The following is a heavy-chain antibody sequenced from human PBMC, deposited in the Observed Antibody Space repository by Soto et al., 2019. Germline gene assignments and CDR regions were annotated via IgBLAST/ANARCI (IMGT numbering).Heavy chain of an antibody. CDR2: ISGSGGSP. D-gene: IGHD2-15*01. Sequence: GGSLRLSCAASGFTFNSYTMAWVRQAPGKGLEWVSSISGSGGSPSYADSVQGRFTISRDNSGNTLSLQMNSLRAEDTATYYYAKARCSGNSCYVPDYRAHGSPVTGSS. CDR1: GFTFNSYT. CDR3: AKARCSGNSCYVPDY. J-gene: IGHJ4*01. V-gene: IGHV3-23*01.